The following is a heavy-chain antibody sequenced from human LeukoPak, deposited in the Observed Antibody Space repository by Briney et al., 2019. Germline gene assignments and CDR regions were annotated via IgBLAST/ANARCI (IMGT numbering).Heavy chain of an antibody. CDR1: GFTFSSYA. V-gene: IGHV3-23*01. J-gene: IGHJ3*02. Sequence: GGSLRLSCAASGFTFSSYAMSWVRQAPGKGLEWVSAISGSGGSTYYADSVKGRFTISRDNSKNTLYLQMNSLRAEDTAVYYCAKDSPLMITFLHAAFDIWGQGTMVTVSS. D-gene: IGHD3-16*01. CDR2: ISGSGGST. CDR3: AKDSPLMITFLHAAFDI.